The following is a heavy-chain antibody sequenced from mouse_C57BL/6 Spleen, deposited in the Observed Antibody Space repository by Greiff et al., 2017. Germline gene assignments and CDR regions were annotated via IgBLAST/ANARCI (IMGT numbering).Heavy chain of an antibody. J-gene: IGHJ4*01. CDR3: ARRDQDSSGRYYAMDY. CDR1: GYTFTSYW. V-gene: IGHV1-53*01. Sequence: QVQLKQPGTELVKPGASVKLSCKASGYTFTSYWMPWVKQRPGKGLEWIGNINPSNGGTNYNEKFKSKATLTVDKSSSTAYMQLSSLTSEDSAVYYCARRDQDSSGRYYAMDYWGQGASVTVAS. CDR2: INPSNGGT. D-gene: IGHD3-2*02.